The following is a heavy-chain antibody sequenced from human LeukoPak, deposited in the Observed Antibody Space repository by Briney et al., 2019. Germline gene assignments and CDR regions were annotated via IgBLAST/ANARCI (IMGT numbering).Heavy chain of an antibody. D-gene: IGHD1-26*01. Sequence: NPSETLSLTCTVSGGSISSYYWSWIRQPPGKGPEWIGYIHCTGTTNYNPSLKSRVTISVDTSKSQFSLKLTSVTAADTAVYYCARHSVTYYDFDYWGQGTLVTVSS. V-gene: IGHV4-59*08. CDR3: ARHSVTYYDFDY. J-gene: IGHJ4*02. CDR1: GGSISSYY. CDR2: IHCTGTT.